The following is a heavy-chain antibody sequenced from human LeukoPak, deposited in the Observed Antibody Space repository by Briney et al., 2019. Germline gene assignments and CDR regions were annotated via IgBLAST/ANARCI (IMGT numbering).Heavy chain of an antibody. J-gene: IGHJ4*02. Sequence: QPGGSLRLSGAASGFTFSSYWMHWVRQAPGKGLVWVSRINSDGSSTSYADSVKGRFTISRDNAKNTLYLQMNSLRAEDTAVYYCARDPSPMYSSSWDYFDYWGQGTLVTVSS. CDR1: GFTFSSYW. CDR3: ARDPSPMYSSSWDYFDY. CDR2: INSDGSST. D-gene: IGHD6-13*01. V-gene: IGHV3-74*01.